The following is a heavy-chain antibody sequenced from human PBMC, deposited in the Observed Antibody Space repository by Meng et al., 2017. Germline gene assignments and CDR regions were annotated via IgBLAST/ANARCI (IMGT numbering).Heavy chain of an antibody. CDR3: ARGPNAGYSSGWRFDY. CDR1: GDSVSSNSAA. V-gene: IGHV6-1*01. J-gene: IGHJ4*02. D-gene: IGHD6-19*01. CDR2: TYYRSKWYN. Sequence: SETLSFTCAISGDSVSSNSAAWNWIRQSPSRGLEWLGRTYYRSKWYNDYAVSVKSRITINPDTSKNQFSLQLNSVTPEDTAVYYCARGPNAGYSSGWRFDYWGQGTLVTVSS.